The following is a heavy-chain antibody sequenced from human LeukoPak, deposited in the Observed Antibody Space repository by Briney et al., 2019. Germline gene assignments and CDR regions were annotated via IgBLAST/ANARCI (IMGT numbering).Heavy chain of an antibody. Sequence: GGSLRLSCAASGFTFSSYWMSWVRQAPGKGLERVANIKQDGSEKYYVDSVKGRFTISRDNAKNSLYLQMNSLRAEDTAVYYCARDWGVAVAGTGYWGQGTLVTVSS. CDR3: ARDWGVAVAGTGY. J-gene: IGHJ4*02. CDR1: GFTFSSYW. D-gene: IGHD6-19*01. CDR2: IKQDGSEK. V-gene: IGHV3-7*01.